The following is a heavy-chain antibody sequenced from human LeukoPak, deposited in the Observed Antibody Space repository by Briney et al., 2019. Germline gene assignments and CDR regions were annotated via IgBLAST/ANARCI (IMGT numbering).Heavy chain of an antibody. CDR3: ARGDRSSSILEDAFDI. V-gene: IGHV1-2*02. Sequence: ASVKVSCKASGYSFTGNYIHWVRQAPGQGLEWMGWINPNSGGTNYAQMFQGRVTTTRDTSISTAYMELSRLSSDDTAVYYCARGDRSSSILEDAFDIWGQGTMVTVSS. D-gene: IGHD6-6*01. CDR2: INPNSGGT. J-gene: IGHJ3*02. CDR1: GYSFTGNY.